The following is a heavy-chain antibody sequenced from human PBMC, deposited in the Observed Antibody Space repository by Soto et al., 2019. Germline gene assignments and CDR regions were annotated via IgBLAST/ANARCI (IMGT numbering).Heavy chain of an antibody. CDR1: VFSFSDFG. V-gene: IGHV3-30*18. J-gene: IGHJ3*01. CDR3: VKGDLDTAVVNSPDAFDF. Sequence: LSLCCESSVFSFSDFGMHWVRQSPGNGLEWVAVISYDGNNKYYAQSVKGRFTISRDNSKNTLFLNMDSLRPEDTAVYHCVKGDLDTAVVNSPDAFDFWGPGTMVTVSS. CDR2: ISYDGNNK. D-gene: IGHD5-18*01.